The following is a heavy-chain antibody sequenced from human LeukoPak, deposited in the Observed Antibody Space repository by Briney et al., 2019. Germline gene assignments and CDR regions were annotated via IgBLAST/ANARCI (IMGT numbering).Heavy chain of an antibody. Sequence: PSETLSLTCTVSGGSISSYYWSWIRQPPGKGLEWIGEINHSGSTNYNPSLKSRVTISVDTSKNQFSLKLSSVTAADTAVYYCARQAMYSSGWYRIGWFDPWGQGTLVTVSS. V-gene: IGHV4-34*01. CDR2: INHSGST. CDR3: ARQAMYSSGWYRIGWFDP. D-gene: IGHD6-19*01. CDR1: GGSISSYY. J-gene: IGHJ5*02.